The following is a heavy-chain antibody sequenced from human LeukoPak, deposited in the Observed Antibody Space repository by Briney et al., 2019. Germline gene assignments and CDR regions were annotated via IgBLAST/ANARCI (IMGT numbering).Heavy chain of an antibody. J-gene: IGHJ4*02. CDR2: IKTDGSDT. CDR3: ARGDYSSHTL. V-gene: IGHV3-74*01. Sequence: AGGSLRLSCAASGFTFSSYWMHWVRQSPGKGLVWVSRIKTDGSDTYYADSVRGRFTISRDNAKNTLYLQMDGLRAEDTAVYFCARGDYSSHTLWGQGTLVTVSS. D-gene: IGHD4-11*01. CDR1: GFTFSSYW.